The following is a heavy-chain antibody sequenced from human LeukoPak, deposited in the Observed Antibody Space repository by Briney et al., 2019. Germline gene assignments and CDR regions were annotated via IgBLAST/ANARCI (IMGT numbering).Heavy chain of an antibody. CDR1: EFTFSSHW. CDR2: IKEDGSEK. CDR3: CRRWLNYYYYGMDV. Sequence: GSLILSCAASEFTFSSHWMSWVRQAPGKGLEWVANIKEDGSEKYYVDSVKGRFTISRDNAKNSLYLQMNSLRAEDTAVYYCCRRWLNYYYYGMDVWGQGTTVTVSS. V-gene: IGHV3-7*01. D-gene: IGHD5-18*01. J-gene: IGHJ6*02.